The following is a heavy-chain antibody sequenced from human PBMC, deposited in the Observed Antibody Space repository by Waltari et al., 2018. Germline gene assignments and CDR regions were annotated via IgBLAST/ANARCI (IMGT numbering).Heavy chain of an antibody. CDR2: INHSGST. V-gene: IGHV4-34*01. CDR3: ARGRLRYFDWLGGQDNWFDP. Sequence: QVQLQQWGAGLLKPSETLSLTCAVYGGSFSGYYWSWIRQPPGKGREWIGEINHSGSTNYNPSLKSRVTISVDTSKNQFSLKLSSVTAADTAVYYCARGRLRYFDWLGGQDNWFDPWGQGTLVTVSS. CDR1: GGSFSGYY. J-gene: IGHJ5*02. D-gene: IGHD3-9*01.